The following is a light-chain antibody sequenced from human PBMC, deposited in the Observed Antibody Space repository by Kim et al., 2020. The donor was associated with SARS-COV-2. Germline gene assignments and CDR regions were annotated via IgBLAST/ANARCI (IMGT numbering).Light chain of an antibody. CDR2: GNS. J-gene: IGLJ2*01. V-gene: IGLV1-40*01. Sequence: QGVTISCTGSSSKIGAVYDVHWYQQLPGTAPKLLIYGNSNRPSGVPDRFSGSKSGTSASLAITGLQAEDEADYYCQSYDSSLSGSVFGGGTQLTVL. CDR1: SSKIGAVYD. CDR3: QSYDSSLSGSV.